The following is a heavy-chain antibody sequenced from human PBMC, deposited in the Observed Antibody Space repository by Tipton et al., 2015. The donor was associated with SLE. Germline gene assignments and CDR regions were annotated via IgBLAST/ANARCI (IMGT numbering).Heavy chain of an antibody. D-gene: IGHD6-19*01. CDR2: FYYSGST. J-gene: IGHJ3*02. CDR3: ARDFTVAGTGAFDI. V-gene: IGHV4-59*01. Sequence: TLSLTCTVSGGSISSYYWSWIRQPPGKGLEWIGYFYYSGSTNYNPYLKSRVTISVDTSKNQFSLKLSSVTAADTAVYYCARDFTVAGTGAFDIWGQGTMVTVAS. CDR1: GGSISSYY.